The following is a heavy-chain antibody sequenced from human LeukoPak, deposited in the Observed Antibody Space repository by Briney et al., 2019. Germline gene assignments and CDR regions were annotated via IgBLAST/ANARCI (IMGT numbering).Heavy chain of an antibody. V-gene: IGHV1-8*01. D-gene: IGHD4-17*01. CDR2: MNPNSGNT. J-gene: IGHJ5*02. Sequence: GASVKVSCKASGYTFTSYDINWVRQATGQGLEWMGWMNPNSGNTGYAQKFQGRVTMTRNTSISTAYMELSSLRSEDTAVYYCARAITSTYDYGDPSNWFDPWGQGTLVTVSS. CDR3: ARAITSTYDYGDPSNWFDP. CDR1: GYTFTSYD.